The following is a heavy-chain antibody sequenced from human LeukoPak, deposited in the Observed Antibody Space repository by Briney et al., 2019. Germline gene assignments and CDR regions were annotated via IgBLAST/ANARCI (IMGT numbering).Heavy chain of an antibody. V-gene: IGHV4-34*01. Sequence: SETLSLTCAVYGGSFSGYYWSWIRQPPGKGLEWIGEINHSGSTNYNPSLKSRVTISVDTSKNQFSLKLSSVTAADTAVYYCAKPNGYGLVDIWGQGTMVTVSS. CDR3: AKPNGYGLVDI. CDR1: GGSFSGYY. CDR2: INHSGST. D-gene: IGHD3-10*01. J-gene: IGHJ3*02.